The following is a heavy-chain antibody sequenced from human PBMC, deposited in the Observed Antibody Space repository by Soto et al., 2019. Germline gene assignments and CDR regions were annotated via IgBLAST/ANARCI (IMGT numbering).Heavy chain of an antibody. J-gene: IGHJ6*02. D-gene: IGHD3-10*01. V-gene: IGHV3-23*01. Sequence: EVQLLESGGGLVQPGGSLRLSCAASGFTFSSYAMSWVRQAPGKRLEWVSAISGSGGSTYYADSVKGRFTISRDKSKNTLYLQMNSLRAEDTAVYYCAKELMVRGFYGMDVWGQGTTVTVSS. CDR3: AKELMVRGFYGMDV. CDR1: GFTFSSYA. CDR2: ISGSGGST.